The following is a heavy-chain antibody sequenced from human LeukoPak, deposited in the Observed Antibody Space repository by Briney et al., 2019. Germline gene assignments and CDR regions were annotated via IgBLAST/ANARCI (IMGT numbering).Heavy chain of an antibody. J-gene: IGHJ4*02. CDR2: IQANSGAT. CDR1: GYTFTGHY. Sequence: ASVKVSCKASGYTFTGHYIHWLRQVPGQGLEWMGWIQANSGATKFAQDFQGRVTMTRDATTNTAYMELRSLRSDDTAIYYCGRDPTDGYAHADYWGQGTLVTVSS. D-gene: IGHD5-24*01. CDR3: GRDPTDGYAHADY. V-gene: IGHV1-2*02.